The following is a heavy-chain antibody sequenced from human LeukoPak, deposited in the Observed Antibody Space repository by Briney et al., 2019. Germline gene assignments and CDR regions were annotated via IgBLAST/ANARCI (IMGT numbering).Heavy chain of an antibody. Sequence: GESLKISCKGSGYSFTSYWIGWVRQMPGKGLEWMGIIYPGDSDTRYSPSFQGQVTISADKSISTAYLQWSSLKASDTAMCYCARREYCGGDCYAFDIWGQGTMVTVSS. CDR2: IYPGDSDT. CDR1: GYSFTSYW. J-gene: IGHJ3*02. CDR3: ARREYCGGDCYAFDI. V-gene: IGHV5-51*01. D-gene: IGHD2-21*02.